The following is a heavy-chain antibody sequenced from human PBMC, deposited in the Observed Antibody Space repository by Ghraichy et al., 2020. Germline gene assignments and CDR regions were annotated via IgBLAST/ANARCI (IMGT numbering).Heavy chain of an antibody. CDR3: ARVGRSGWFSRKFDY. Sequence: SETLSLTCAVYGGSFSGYYWSWIRQPPGKGLEWIGEINHSGSTNYNPSLKSRVTISVDTSKNQFSLKLSSVTAADTAVYYCARVGRSGWFSRKFDYWGQGTLVTVSS. D-gene: IGHD6-19*01. J-gene: IGHJ4*02. CDR1: GGSFSGYY. CDR2: INHSGST. V-gene: IGHV4-34*01.